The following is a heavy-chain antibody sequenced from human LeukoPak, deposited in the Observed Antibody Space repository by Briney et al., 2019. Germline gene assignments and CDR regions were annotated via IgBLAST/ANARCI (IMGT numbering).Heavy chain of an antibody. J-gene: IGHJ4*02. CDR3: ARGATVTIDY. Sequence: ASVKVSCKASGGTFSSYAISWVRQAPGQGLEWMGWITTYNGNTNYAQKLQGRVTMTTDISTSTAYMELRSLRFDDTAVYYCARGATVTIDYWGQGTLVTVSS. D-gene: IGHD4-17*01. CDR2: ITTYNGNT. CDR1: GGTFSSYA. V-gene: IGHV1-18*01.